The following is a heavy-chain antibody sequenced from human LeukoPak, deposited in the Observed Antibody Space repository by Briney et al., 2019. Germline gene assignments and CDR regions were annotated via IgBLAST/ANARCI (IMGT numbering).Heavy chain of an antibody. CDR3: ANTVAGWDHNS. CDR1: GFIFSNYD. D-gene: IGHD6-19*01. J-gene: IGHJ5*02. Sequence: GGSLRLSCEASGFIFSNYDMRWVCQAPGKGLEWVSYISASRRYINYADSVKGRFTISRDNAKNALYLQMNSLRAEDTGIYFCANTVAGWDHNSWGQGTLVTVSS. CDR2: ISASRRYI. V-gene: IGHV3-21*06.